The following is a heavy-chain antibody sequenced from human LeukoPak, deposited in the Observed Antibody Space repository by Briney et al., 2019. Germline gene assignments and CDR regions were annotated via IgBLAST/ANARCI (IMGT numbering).Heavy chain of an antibody. D-gene: IGHD2-21*02. CDR2: INPTGGSA. Sequence: ASVKVSCKASGYTFTSYHMHWVRQAPGEGLEWMGIINPTGGSASYAQKFQGRVTMTRDTSTSTVYMELSSLRSEDTAVYYCARDHYHKIHSVMVTAPDYWGQGTLVIVSS. V-gene: IGHV1-46*01. CDR3: ARDHYHKIHSVMVTAPDY. CDR1: GYTFTSYH. J-gene: IGHJ4*02.